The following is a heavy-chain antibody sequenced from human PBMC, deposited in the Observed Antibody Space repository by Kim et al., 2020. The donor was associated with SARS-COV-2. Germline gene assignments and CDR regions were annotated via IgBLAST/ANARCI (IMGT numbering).Heavy chain of an antibody. CDR3: ASPVVPAANTRGSTMDYYGSGSYNPLDY. D-gene: IGHD3-10*01. V-gene: IGHV1-69*13. CDR1: GGTFSSYA. CDR2: IIPIFGTA. J-gene: IGHJ4*02. Sequence: SVKVSCKASGGTFSSYAISWVRQAPGQGLEWMGGIIPIFGTANYAQKFQGRVTITADESTSTAYMELSSLRSEDTAVYYCASPVVPAANTRGSTMDYYGSGSYNPLDYWGQGTLVTVSS.